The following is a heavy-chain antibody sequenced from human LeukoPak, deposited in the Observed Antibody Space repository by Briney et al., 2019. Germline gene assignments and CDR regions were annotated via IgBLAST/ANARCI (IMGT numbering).Heavy chain of an antibody. CDR2: INQDGSEK. Sequence: GGSLRLSCAASGFTFSSYWMSWVRQAPGKGLEWVANINQDGSEKYYVDSVKGRFSLSRDNAKNSLYLQMNSLRVEDTAVYYCARGGGPDYYDSGGKLDYWGQGTLVTVSS. J-gene: IGHJ4*02. CDR3: ARGGGPDYYDSGGKLDY. V-gene: IGHV3-7*01. D-gene: IGHD3-22*01. CDR1: GFTFSSYW.